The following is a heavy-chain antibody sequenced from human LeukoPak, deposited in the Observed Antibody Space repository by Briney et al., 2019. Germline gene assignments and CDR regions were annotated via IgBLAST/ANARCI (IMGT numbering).Heavy chain of an antibody. V-gene: IGHV3-13*01. D-gene: IGHD1-1*01. CDR3: ARGPPRGKYYYMDV. J-gene: IGHJ6*03. Sequence: GGSLRLSCAASGFTFSSFDMRWVRQPTGQGLEWVSTIGTASDTYYPGSVEGRFTLSRDNAKNSLYLQMDSLTAGDTAVYYCARGPPRGKYYYMDVWGKGTTVTVSS. CDR1: GFTFSSFD. CDR2: IGTASDT.